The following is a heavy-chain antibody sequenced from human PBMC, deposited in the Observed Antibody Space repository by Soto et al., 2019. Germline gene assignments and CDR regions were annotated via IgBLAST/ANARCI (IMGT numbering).Heavy chain of an antibody. J-gene: IGHJ4*02. CDR3: TSGYHYDSSGVDY. V-gene: IGHV3-49*04. CDR1: GFTFGDYA. CDR2: IRSKAYGGTT. D-gene: IGHD3-22*01. Sequence: GGSLRLSCTASGFTFGDYAMSWVRQAPGKGLEWVGFIRSKAYGGTTEYAASVKGRFTISRDDSKSIAYLQMNSLKTEDTAVYYCTSGYHYDSSGVDYWGQGTLVTVSS.